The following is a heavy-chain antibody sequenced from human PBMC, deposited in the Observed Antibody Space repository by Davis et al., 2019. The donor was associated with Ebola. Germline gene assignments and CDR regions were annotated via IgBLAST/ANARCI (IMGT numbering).Heavy chain of an antibody. Sequence: AASVKVSCNASGYTFTSYDINWVRQATGQGLEWMGWMNPNSGNTGYAQKFQGRVTMTRNTSISTAYMELSSLRSEDTAVYYCARHSGSYPGDAFDIWGQGTMVTVSS. CDR1: GYTFTSYD. J-gene: IGHJ3*02. CDR2: MNPNSGNT. V-gene: IGHV1-8*01. D-gene: IGHD1-26*01. CDR3: ARHSGSYPGDAFDI.